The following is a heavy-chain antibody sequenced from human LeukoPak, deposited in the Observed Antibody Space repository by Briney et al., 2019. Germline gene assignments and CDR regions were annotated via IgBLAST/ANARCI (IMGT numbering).Heavy chain of an antibody. J-gene: IGHJ4*02. CDR2: IIPIFGTA. Sequence: SVKVSCKASGYTFTSYDINWVRQATGQGLEWMGGIIPIFGTANYAQKFQGRVTITADESTSTAYMELSSLRSEDTAVYYCAREPPIYYYDSSGYPDWGQGTLVTVSS. V-gene: IGHV1-69*13. CDR1: GYTFTSYD. CDR3: AREPPIYYYDSSGYPD. D-gene: IGHD3-22*01.